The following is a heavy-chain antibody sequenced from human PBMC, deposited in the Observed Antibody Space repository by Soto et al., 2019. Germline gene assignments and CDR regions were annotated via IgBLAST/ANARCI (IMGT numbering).Heavy chain of an antibody. CDR1: GFPFSNYG. V-gene: IGHV3-30*03. D-gene: IGHD3-22*01. Sequence: GVSLRLSCAAAGFPFSNYGMYWVRKAPGKGLEWVAFISYDGSSKFYADPMKGRHTISRDNSKNTLYLQTNSLRSDDMAVYYCAREGPGGYYYDYWGQGTLVTVSS. J-gene: IGHJ4*02. CDR2: ISYDGSSK. CDR3: AREGPGGYYYDY.